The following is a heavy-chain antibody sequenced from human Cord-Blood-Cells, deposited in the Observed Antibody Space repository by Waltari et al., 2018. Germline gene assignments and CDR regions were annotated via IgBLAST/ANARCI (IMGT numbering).Heavy chain of an antibody. V-gene: IGHV4-38-2*01. CDR1: GYSISSGYY. J-gene: IGHJ6*02. Sequence: QVQLQESGPGLVKPSETLSLTCAVSGYSISSGYYWGWIRQPPGKGLEWIGSIYHSGSTYYNPSLKSRVTISVDTSKNQFSRKLSSVTAADTAVYYCARQQLVPGYYYGMDVWGQGTTVTVSS. CDR3: ARQQLVPGYYYGMDV. D-gene: IGHD6-13*01. CDR2: IYHSGST.